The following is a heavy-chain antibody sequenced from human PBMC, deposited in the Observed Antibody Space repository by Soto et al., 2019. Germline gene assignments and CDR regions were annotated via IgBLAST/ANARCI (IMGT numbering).Heavy chain of an antibody. J-gene: IGHJ5*02. V-gene: IGHV3-30*18. D-gene: IGHD3-10*01. CDR2: ISYDGSNK. CDR1: GFTFSSYG. Sequence: GGSLRLSCAASGFTFSSYGMHWVRQAPGKGLEWVAVISYDGSNKYYADSVKGRFTISRDNSKNTLYLQMNSLRAEDTAVYYCAKSGFYGSGSYYPNWFDPWGQGTLVTVSS. CDR3: AKSGFYGSGSYYPNWFDP.